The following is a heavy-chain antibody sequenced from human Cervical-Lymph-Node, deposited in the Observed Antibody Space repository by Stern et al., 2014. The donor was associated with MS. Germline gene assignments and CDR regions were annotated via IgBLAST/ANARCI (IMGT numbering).Heavy chain of an antibody. Sequence: QVQLVQSGAEAKAPGASMKVSCRASGYIFTDYYLHWGRQAPGQGLEWLGWSNPNNGGTNHAQNFPGRVTLTKETTNQNAYMELRWLGYADTAVYYCARGSGTAYDLRGDYWGQGTLVTVSS. V-gene: IGHV1-2*02. CDR3: ARGSGTAYDLRGDY. D-gene: IGHD3-3*01. CDR2: SNPNNGGT. CDR1: GYIFTDYY. J-gene: IGHJ4*01.